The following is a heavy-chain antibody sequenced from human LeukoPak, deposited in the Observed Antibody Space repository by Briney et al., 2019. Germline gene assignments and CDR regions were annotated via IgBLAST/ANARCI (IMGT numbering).Heavy chain of an antibody. J-gene: IGHJ5*02. CDR2: INHSGST. V-gene: IGHV4-34*01. Sequence: SETLSLTCAVYGGSFSGYYWSWIRQPPGKGLEWIGEINHSGSTNYNPSLKSRVTISVDTSKNQFSLKLSSVTAADTAVYYCATGLPPGIAAAGTVPRGFDPWGQGTLVTVSS. CDR1: GGSFSGYY. D-gene: IGHD6-13*01. CDR3: ATGLPPGIAAAGTVPRGFDP.